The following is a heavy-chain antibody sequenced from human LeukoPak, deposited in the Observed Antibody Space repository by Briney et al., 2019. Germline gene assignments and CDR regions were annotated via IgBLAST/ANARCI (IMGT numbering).Heavy chain of an antibody. V-gene: IGHV4-30-4*08. CDR2: IYYSGST. Sequence: SQTLSLTCTVSGGSISSGDYYWSWIRQPPGKGLEWIGYIYYSGSTYYNPSLKSRVTIPVDTSKNQFSLKLSSVTAADTAVYYCARGSSSDYDFWSGYSAGYYYYYYMDVWGKGTTVTVSS. CDR3: ARGSSSDYDFWSGYSAGYYYYYYMDV. J-gene: IGHJ6*03. D-gene: IGHD3-3*01. CDR1: GGSISSGDYY.